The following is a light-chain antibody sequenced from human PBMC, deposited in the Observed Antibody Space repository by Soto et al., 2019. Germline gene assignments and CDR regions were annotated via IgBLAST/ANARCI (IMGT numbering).Light chain of an antibody. CDR3: GTWDSSLSAVV. CDR2: ENN. Sequence: QSVLSQPTSVSVAQGQKVTISCSGSNSNIGNNYVSWYQQLPGTAPKLLIYENNKRPSGIPDRFSGSKSGTSATLGITGLQSGDEADYYCGTWDSSLSAVVFGGGTKVTVL. V-gene: IGLV1-51*02. CDR1: NSNIGNNY. J-gene: IGLJ2*01.